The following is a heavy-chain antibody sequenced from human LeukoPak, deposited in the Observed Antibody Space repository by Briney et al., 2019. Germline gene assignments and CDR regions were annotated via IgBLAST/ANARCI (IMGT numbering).Heavy chain of an antibody. CDR1: GFTFDEYN. J-gene: IGHJ4*02. CDR2: ISYSSSYI. D-gene: IGHD4-17*01. V-gene: IGHV3-21*01. CDR3: ARIAVTYTFDY. Sequence: PGGSLRLSCAASGFTFDEYNMNWVRQAPGKGLEWVSSISYSSSYIYYADSVKGRFTISRDNAKNSLYLQMNSLRAEDTAVYYCARIAVTYTFDYWGQGTLVTVSS.